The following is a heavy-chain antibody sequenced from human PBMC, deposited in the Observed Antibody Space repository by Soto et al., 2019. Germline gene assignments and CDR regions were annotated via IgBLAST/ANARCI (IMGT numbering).Heavy chain of an antibody. CDR2: IDWDDDK. V-gene: IGHV2-70*11. Sequence: GSGPTLVNPTQTLTLTCTFSGFSLSTSGMCVSWIRQPPGKALEWLARIDWDDDKYYSTSLKTRLTISKDTSKNQVVLTMTNMDPVDTATYYCARIRYSSSSGYYYYSVDVWGKGTTVTVSS. CDR3: ARIRYSSSSGYYYYSVDV. CDR1: GFSLSTSGMC. J-gene: IGHJ6*03. D-gene: IGHD6-6*01.